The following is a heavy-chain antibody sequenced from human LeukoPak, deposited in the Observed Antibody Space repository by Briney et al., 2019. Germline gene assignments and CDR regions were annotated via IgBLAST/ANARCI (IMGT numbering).Heavy chain of an antibody. V-gene: IGHV3-7*01. J-gene: IGHJ4*02. Sequence: GGSLRLSCAASGFTFSNYWMSWVRQAPGKGLEWVANIKQDGSEKYYVDSVKGRFTISRDNAKNSLHLQMNSLRAEDTAVYYCARDRWGYSYGGDWGQGTLATVS. CDR1: GFTFSNYW. CDR3: ARDRWGYSYGGD. D-gene: IGHD5-18*01. CDR2: IKQDGSEK.